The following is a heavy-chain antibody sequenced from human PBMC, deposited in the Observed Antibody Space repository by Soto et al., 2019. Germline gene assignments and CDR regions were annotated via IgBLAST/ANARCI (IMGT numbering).Heavy chain of an antibody. Sequence: QIQLVESGGGVVQPGKSLRVSCSASGFTFRNFGMHWVRQAPGKGLEWVAVITYDGSNTNYRESVKGRLTISRDNLQNMVYLQMNSLRVEDTGVYYCAKDWGSGWYYFDSWGQGTLVTVSS. D-gene: IGHD6-19*01. CDR2: ITYDGSNT. J-gene: IGHJ4*02. V-gene: IGHV3-30*18. CDR1: GFTFRNFG. CDR3: AKDWGSGWYYFDS.